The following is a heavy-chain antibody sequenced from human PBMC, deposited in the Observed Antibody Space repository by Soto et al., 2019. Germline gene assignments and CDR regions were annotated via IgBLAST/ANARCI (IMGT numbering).Heavy chain of an antibody. J-gene: IGHJ4*02. V-gene: IGHV4-30-4*01. CDR1: GGSISSGNFY. CDR3: ARFVRWRQSNPPGIFDY. CDR2: IYYSGST. Sequence: PSETLSLTCTVSGGSISSGNFYWNWIRQPPGKGLEWIGYIYYSGSTFYNPSLKSRITISEDTSRNQFSLKLSSVTAADTAVYYCARFVRWRQSNPPGIFDYWGQGTLVTVSS. D-gene: IGHD2-15*01.